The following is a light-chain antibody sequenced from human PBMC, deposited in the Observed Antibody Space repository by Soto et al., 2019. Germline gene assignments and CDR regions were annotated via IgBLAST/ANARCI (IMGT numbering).Light chain of an antibody. CDR2: RAS. Sequence: DIQMTQSPSTLSASVGDRVTITCRASQDVKNLLAWCQQKPGRAPKVLIQRASILEDGVPSRFSGSGSGTKFTLTISTLQPDDFATYYCQQYITYPLTFGGGTKVDIK. CDR1: QDVKNL. J-gene: IGKJ4*01. CDR3: QQYITYPLT. V-gene: IGKV1-5*03.